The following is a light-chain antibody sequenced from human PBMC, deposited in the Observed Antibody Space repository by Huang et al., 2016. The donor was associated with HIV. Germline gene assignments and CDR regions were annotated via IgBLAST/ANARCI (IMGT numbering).Light chain of an antibody. CDR1: QSIIKY. V-gene: IGKV1-39*01. Sequence: DIQMTQSPSSLSASVGDRVIITCRTSQSIIKYLNWYQQMPGKAPKLLIYGASTLQGGVSARFSGSGSGTDFTLTIRSLQPEDIATYYCQQSYKIPRTFGQGTLVEI. CDR2: GAS. CDR3: QQSYKIPRT. J-gene: IGKJ2*01.